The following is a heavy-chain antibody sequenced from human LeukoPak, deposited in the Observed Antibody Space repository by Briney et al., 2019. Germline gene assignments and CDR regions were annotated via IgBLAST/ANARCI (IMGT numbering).Heavy chain of an antibody. CDR2: IYTSGST. CDR3: ARYRSAAAGSDYFDY. CDR1: DGSISSYF. Sequence: SETLSLTCTVSDGSISSYFWSWIRQPAGKGLEWIGRIYTSGSTNYNPSLKSRVTMSIDTSKNQFSLKLSSVTAADTAVYYCARYRSAAAGSDYFDYWGQGALVTVSS. V-gene: IGHV4-4*07. D-gene: IGHD6-13*01. J-gene: IGHJ4*02.